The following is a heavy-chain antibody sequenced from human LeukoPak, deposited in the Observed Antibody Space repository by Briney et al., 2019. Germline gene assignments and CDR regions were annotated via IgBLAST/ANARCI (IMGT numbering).Heavy chain of an antibody. J-gene: IGHJ4*02. V-gene: IGHV3-7*03. CDR3: ARIGYSSSSFDY. Sequence: GGSLRLSCAAYGFIYSQYWMSWVRQTPGRGLEWVANIKPDGTVKYYVDSVKGRFTISRDNAKNSVYLQMNSLRAEDTAFYYCARIGYSSSSFDYWGQGTLVTVSS. CDR2: IKPDGTVK. D-gene: IGHD6-6*01. CDR1: GFIYSQYW.